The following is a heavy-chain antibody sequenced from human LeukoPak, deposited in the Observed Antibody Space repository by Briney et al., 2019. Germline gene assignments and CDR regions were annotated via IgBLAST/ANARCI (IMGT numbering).Heavy chain of an antibody. D-gene: IGHD2-15*01. J-gene: IGHJ6*03. CDR3: ARGFSALHVSGPAANFYMDV. V-gene: IGHV3-21*01. CDR2: ISSRSDYI. Sequence: GGALRLSCAASGFTFITYAMNWVRQAPGKGLEWVSSISSRSDYIFNADSMKGRFTISRDNAKNSLYLQMNSLRAEDTAVYYCARGFSALHVSGPAANFYMDVWGKGTTVTISS. CDR1: GFTFITYA.